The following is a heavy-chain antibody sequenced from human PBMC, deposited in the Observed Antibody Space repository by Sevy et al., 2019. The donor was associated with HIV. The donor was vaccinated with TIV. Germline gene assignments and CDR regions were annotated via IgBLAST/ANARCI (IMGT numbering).Heavy chain of an antibody. J-gene: IGHJ3*02. CDR3: VREDINAPRTLLSFDI. Sequence: ASVKVSCKTTGYIFSDYNMHWVRQAPGQGLEWMALINPNSGVTIYAQTFRGRVSLTRDTSMSTAYMELSALTSDDTAVYYCVREDINAPRTLLSFDIWGRGTMVTVSS. CDR2: INPNSGVT. D-gene: IGHD3-3*01. V-gene: IGHV1-2*06. CDR1: GYIFSDYN.